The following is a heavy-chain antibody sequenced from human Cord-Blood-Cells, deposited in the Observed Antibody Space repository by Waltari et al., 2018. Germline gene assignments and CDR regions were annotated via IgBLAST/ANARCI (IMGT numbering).Heavy chain of an antibody. CDR2: INAGNGNT. CDR3: ARGALSPIYCSGGSCYFDY. CDR1: GYTLTSYA. V-gene: IGHV1-3*01. J-gene: IGHJ4*02. Sequence: QVQLVQSGAEVKKPGASVKVSCKASGYTLTSYAMHWVRQAPGQRLEWMGWINAGNGNTKYSQKFQGRVTITRDTSASTAYMELSSLRSEDTAVYYCARGALSPIYCSGGSCYFDYWGQGTLVTVSS. D-gene: IGHD2-15*01.